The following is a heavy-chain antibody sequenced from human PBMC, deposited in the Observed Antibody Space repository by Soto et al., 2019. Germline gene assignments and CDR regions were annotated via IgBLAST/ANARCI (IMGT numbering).Heavy chain of an antibody. CDR3: ARGEQLYHYYYGMDV. CDR1: GYSFTTHA. CDR2: INTGNGNT. J-gene: IGHJ6*02. V-gene: IGHV1-3*04. Sequence: ASVKVSCKASGYSFTTHAMIWVRQAPGQRPEWMGWINTGNGNTRYSPKFQGRVNITRDTSASTAYMELSSLKSEDTAVYYCARGEQLYHYYYGMDVWGQGXTVT.